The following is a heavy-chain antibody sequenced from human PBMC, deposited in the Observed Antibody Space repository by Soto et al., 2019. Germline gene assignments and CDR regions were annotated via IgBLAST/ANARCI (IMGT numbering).Heavy chain of an antibody. D-gene: IGHD1-7*01. CDR2: IYYSGNT. V-gene: IGHV4-59*01. CDR1: GGSISSYY. Sequence: LSLTCTVSGGSISSYYWSWIRQPPGKGLEWIGYIYYSGNTNYNPSLKSRVTISVDTSKNQFSLKLSSVTAADTAVYYCGRGEVDRYNWNYGIDYWGQGPLVTVSS. J-gene: IGHJ4*02. CDR3: GRGEVDRYNWNYGIDY.